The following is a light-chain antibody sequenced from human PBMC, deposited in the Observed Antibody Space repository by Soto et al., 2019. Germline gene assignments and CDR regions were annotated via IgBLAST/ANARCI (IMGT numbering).Light chain of an antibody. J-gene: IGKJ1*01. CDR2: KAS. CDR3: QHYNSYGT. V-gene: IGKV1-5*03. Sequence: IQITQPPSTLSGSLGARVTITCRASQTISSWLAWYQQKPGKAPKLLIYKASTLKSGVPSRFSGSGSGTEFTLTISSLQPDDFATYYCQHYNSYGTFGQGTKVDI. CDR1: QTISSW.